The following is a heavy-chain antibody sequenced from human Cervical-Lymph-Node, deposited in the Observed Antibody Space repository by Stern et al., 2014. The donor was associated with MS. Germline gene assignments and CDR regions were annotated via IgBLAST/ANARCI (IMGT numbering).Heavy chain of an antibody. Sequence: VQLVQSGAEVKKPGESLKISCKGSGYTFTNNWIAWVRQMPGKGLEWMGIIYPDDSDIRYSPSLQGQVTISADKSISHAYLQRSTRKAPDSAVYYCATPPPRRKWDDPNYGMDVWGQGTTVTVSS. CDR3: ATPPPRRKWDDPNYGMDV. CDR2: IYPDDSDI. D-gene: IGHD1-1*01. V-gene: IGHV5-51*03. CDR1: GYTFTNNW. J-gene: IGHJ6*02.